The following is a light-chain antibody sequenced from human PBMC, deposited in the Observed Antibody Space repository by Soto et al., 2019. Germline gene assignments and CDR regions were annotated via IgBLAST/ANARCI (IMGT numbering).Light chain of an antibody. CDR1: ESISDY. CDR3: QHTFSHLLS. CDR2: SAS. V-gene: IGKV1-39*01. J-gene: IGKJ4*01. Sequence: IQLTQSPSSLSASVGDRVTIVCRASESISDYLNWYQLKSGEAPKVLIYSASTLRGGVPSRFSGTGSGTEFTRTISSLPPEDVATYYWQHTFSHLLSFGGGTTVEIK.